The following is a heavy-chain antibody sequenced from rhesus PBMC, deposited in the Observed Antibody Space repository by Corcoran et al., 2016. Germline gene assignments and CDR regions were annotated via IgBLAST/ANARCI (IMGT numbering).Heavy chain of an antibody. CDR2: IYGSGTST. D-gene: IGHD6-25*01. CDR3: ARHLSSGSYGLDS. Sequence: QLQLQESGPGLVKPSETLSVTCAVSGGSISSNYWSWIRQPPGKGLEWIGRIYGSGTSTNHNPPLKRRVTLSVDTSKNQLSLKVSSVTAADTAVYYCARHLSSGSYGLDSWGQGVVVTVSS. CDR1: GGSISSNY. J-gene: IGHJ6*01. V-gene: IGHV4-169*01.